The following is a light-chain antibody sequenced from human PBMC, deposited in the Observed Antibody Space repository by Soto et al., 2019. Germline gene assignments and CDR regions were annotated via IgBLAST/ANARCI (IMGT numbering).Light chain of an antibody. CDR3: ASYAGNNIFL. J-gene: IGLJ1*01. Sequence: QSVLTQPPSASGAPGQSVTISCTGTNTDVGGYKYVSWYQQHPGKAPKLIIYQVNRRPSGVPGRFSGSVSGNTASLTVSGLQAEDEAEYYCASYAGNNIFLFGSGTKVT. V-gene: IGLV2-8*01. CDR1: NTDVGGYKY. CDR2: QVN.